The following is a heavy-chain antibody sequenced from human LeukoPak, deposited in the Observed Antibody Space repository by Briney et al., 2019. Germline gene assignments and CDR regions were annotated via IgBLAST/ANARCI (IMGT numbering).Heavy chain of an antibody. CDR2: INHSGST. J-gene: IGHJ5*02. Sequence: SETLSLTCAVYGGSFSGYYWSWIRQPPGKGLEWIGEINHSGSTNYIPSPKSRVTISVDTSKNQFSLKLSSVTAADTAVYYCARGREHSSRRHRFDPCGQGTLVTVSS. V-gene: IGHV4-34*01. CDR3: ARGREHSSRRHRFDP. D-gene: IGHD3-3*02. CDR1: GGSFSGYY.